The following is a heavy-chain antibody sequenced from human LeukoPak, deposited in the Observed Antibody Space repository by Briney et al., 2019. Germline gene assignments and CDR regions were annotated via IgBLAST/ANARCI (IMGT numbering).Heavy chain of an antibody. V-gene: IGHV3-23*01. CDR1: GFTFSNYA. Sequence: PGGSLRLSCAASGFTFSNYAMSWVRQAPGEGLEWVSDISGGGGSTYYADSVKGRFTISRDTSKNTLYLQINSLSVEDTAVYYCIVFGDSNHWGQGTLVTVSS. CDR3: IVFGDSNH. CDR2: ISGGGGST. J-gene: IGHJ5*02. D-gene: IGHD4-17*01.